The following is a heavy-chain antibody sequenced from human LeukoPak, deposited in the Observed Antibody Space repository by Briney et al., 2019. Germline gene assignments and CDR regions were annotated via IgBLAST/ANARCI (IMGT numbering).Heavy chain of an antibody. Sequence: GASVKVSCKASGGTFSSYAISWVRQAPGQGLEWMGGIIPIFGTANYAQKFQGRVTITADKSTSTAYMELSSLRSEDTAVYYCARDRNAYCGGDCYSGDYWGQGTLVTVSS. D-gene: IGHD2-21*02. CDR2: IIPIFGTA. J-gene: IGHJ4*02. CDR1: GGTFSSYA. CDR3: ARDRNAYCGGDCYSGDY. V-gene: IGHV1-69*06.